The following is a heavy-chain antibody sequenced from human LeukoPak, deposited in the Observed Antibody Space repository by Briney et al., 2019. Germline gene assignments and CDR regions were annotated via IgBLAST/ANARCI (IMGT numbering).Heavy chain of an antibody. D-gene: IGHD2-2*01. J-gene: IGHJ4*02. CDR3: ARDSGSSRGLSEYYYLDY. Sequence: SETLSLTCTVSGGSISTGAYYWTWIRQPAGKGLEWIGRVYSSGNTDYNASLKSRVTISVDTSKNQFSLKLTSVTAADTAVYYCARDSGSSRGLSEYYYLDYWGQGTLVTVSS. V-gene: IGHV4-61*02. CDR2: VYSSGNT. CDR1: GGSISTGAYY.